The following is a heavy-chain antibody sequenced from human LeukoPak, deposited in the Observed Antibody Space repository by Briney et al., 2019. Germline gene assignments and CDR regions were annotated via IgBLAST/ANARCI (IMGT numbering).Heavy chain of an antibody. CDR2: IYYSGST. V-gene: IGHV4-59*01. CDR1: GGSISSYY. Sequence: PSETLSLTCTVSGGSISSYYWSWIRLPPGKGLEWIGYIYYSGSTNYNPSLKSRVTISVDTSKNQFSLKLSSVTAADTAVYYCARDIAVAPYYYYGMDVWGQGTTVTVSS. D-gene: IGHD6-19*01. CDR3: ARDIAVAPYYYYGMDV. J-gene: IGHJ6*02.